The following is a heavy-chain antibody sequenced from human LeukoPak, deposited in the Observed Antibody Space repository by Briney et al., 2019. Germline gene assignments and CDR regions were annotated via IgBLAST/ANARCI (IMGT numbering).Heavy chain of an antibody. CDR2: ISSSSSTI. CDR1: GFTFSSYS. V-gene: IGHV3-48*02. Sequence: GGSLRLSCAASGFTFSSYSMNWVRQAPGKGLEWVSYISSSSSTIYYADSVKGRFTISRDNAKNSLYLQMNSLRDEDTAVYYCAKDRGYYAPENWFDPWGQGTLVTVSS. J-gene: IGHJ5*02. CDR3: AKDRGYYAPENWFDP. D-gene: IGHD3-10*01.